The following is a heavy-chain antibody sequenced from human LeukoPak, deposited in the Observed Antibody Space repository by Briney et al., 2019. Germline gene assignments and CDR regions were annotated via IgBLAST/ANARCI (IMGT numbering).Heavy chain of an antibody. V-gene: IGHV1-2*06. J-gene: IGHJ4*02. CDR2: INPNSGGT. CDR3: ARDRRDGYNSEYYFDY. D-gene: IGHD5-24*01. CDR1: GYTFTGYY. Sequence: ASVKVSCKASGYTFTGYYMHWVRQAPGQGLEWMGRINPNSGGTNYAQKFQGRVTMTRDTSISTAYMELSRLRSDDTAVYDCARDRRDGYNSEYYFDYWGQGTLVTVSS.